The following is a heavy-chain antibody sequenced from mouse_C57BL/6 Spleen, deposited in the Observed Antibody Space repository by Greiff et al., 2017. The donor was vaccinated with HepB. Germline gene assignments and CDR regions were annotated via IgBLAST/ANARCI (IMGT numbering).Heavy chain of an antibody. J-gene: IGHJ2*01. CDR2: ISDGGSYT. CDR1: GFTFSSYA. V-gene: IGHV5-4*01. CDR3: AREGYYGSSHDFDY. D-gene: IGHD1-1*01. Sequence: DVMLVESGGGLVKPGGSLKLSCAASGFTFSSYAMSWVRQTPEKRLEWVATISDGGSYTYYPDNVKGRFTISRDNAKNNLYLQMSHLKSEDTAMYYCAREGYYGSSHDFDYWGQGTTLTVSS.